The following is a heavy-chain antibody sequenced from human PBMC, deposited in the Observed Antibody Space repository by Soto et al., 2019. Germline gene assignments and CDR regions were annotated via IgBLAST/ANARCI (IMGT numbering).Heavy chain of an antibody. CDR1: GFTFSSYS. V-gene: IGHV3-21*01. CDR2: ISSSSSYI. CDR3: ARDFPRQWLPSVGPYFDY. D-gene: IGHD6-19*01. Sequence: GGSLRLSCAASGFTFSSYSMNWVHQAPGKGLEWVSSISSSSSYIYYADSVKGRFTISRDNAKNSLYLQMNSLRAEDTAVYYCARDFPRQWLPSVGPYFDYWGQGTLVTVSS. J-gene: IGHJ4*02.